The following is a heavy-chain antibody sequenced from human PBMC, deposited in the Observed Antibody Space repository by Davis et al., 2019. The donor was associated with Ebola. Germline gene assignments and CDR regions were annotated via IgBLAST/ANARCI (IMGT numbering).Heavy chain of an antibody. Sequence: ASVKVSCKASGYTFTGYDINWVRQATGQGLEWMGWMNPNSGNTGYAQKFQGRVTMTRDTSTSTVYMELSSLRSEGTAVYYCARDMIVVVVAATKSLYYYGMDVWGQGTTVTVSS. V-gene: IGHV1-8*01. CDR2: MNPNSGNT. CDR1: GYTFTGYD. J-gene: IGHJ6*02. D-gene: IGHD2-15*01. CDR3: ARDMIVVVVAATKSLYYYGMDV.